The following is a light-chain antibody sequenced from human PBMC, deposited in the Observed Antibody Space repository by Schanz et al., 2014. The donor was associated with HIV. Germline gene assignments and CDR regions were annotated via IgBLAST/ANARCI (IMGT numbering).Light chain of an antibody. CDR2: GAS. Sequence: ETVLTQSPGSLSLSPGDRATLSCRASQSLTTNYLAWYQQKPGQAPRLLIYGASSRATGIPDRFSGSGSGTDFTLTISRLEPEDFAVYYCQQYGSSPRTFGGGTKVEIK. CDR1: QSLTTNY. J-gene: IGKJ4*01. CDR3: QQYGSSPRT. V-gene: IGKV3-20*01.